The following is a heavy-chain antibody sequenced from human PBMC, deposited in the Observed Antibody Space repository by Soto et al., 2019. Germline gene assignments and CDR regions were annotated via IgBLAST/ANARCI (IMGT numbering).Heavy chain of an antibody. CDR3: ASKGSYDRSGYSVTIDY. J-gene: IGHJ4*02. V-gene: IGHV4-59*01. CDR1: GGFLRTYY. D-gene: IGHD3-22*01. Sequence: SETLSLTCTVSGGFLRTYYWNWIRQPPGKRLEWIGYVSDSGNTNYNPSLKSRAIISVDTSKNQFSLNLGPVTAADTAVYYCASKGSYDRSGYSVTIDYWGRGTLVTVSS. CDR2: VSDSGNT.